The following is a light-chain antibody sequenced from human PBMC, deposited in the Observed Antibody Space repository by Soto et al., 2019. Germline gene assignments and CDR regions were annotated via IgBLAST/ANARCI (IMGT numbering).Light chain of an antibody. CDR1: QTVSSNY. CDR3: QRYDSLRT. J-gene: IGKJ1*01. Sequence: EIVLTQSPAVLALSPWERATLSCRASQTVSSNYLAWYQQKPGQAPRLLIYGASNRATGIPDRFSGSGSGTDFTLTITRLEPEDFAMYYCQRYDSLRTFGQGTKVDIK. CDR2: GAS. V-gene: IGKV3-20*01.